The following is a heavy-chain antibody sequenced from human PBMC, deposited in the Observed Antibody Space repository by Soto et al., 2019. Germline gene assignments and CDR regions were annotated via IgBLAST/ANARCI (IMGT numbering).Heavy chain of an antibody. CDR2: INPNTGAT. CDR1: GYTFTGHY. J-gene: IGHJ4*02. CDR3: ARVSEGGGTFPLDY. V-gene: IGHV1-2*02. D-gene: IGHD2-15*01. Sequence: ASVKVSCKASGYTFTGHYMHWVRQAPGQGLEWMGWINPNTGATNYAQKFQGRVTMTRDTSISTANMEVSGLRSDDTAVYYCARVSEGGGTFPLDYWGRGTLVTVSS.